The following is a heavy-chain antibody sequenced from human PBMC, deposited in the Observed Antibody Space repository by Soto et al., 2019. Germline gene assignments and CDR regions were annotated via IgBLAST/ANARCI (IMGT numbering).Heavy chain of an antibody. CDR2: IDPSDSYT. CDR1: GYSFTSYW. J-gene: IGHJ2*01. Sequence: EVQLVQSGAEVKKPGESLRISCKGSGYSFTSYWISWVRQMPGKGLEWMGRIDPSDSYTNYSPSFQGHVTISADKSISTAYLQWSSLKASDTAMYYCARHRRLAAPGWYFDLWGRGTLVTVSS. V-gene: IGHV5-10-1*03. D-gene: IGHD2-15*01. CDR3: ARHRRLAAPGWYFDL.